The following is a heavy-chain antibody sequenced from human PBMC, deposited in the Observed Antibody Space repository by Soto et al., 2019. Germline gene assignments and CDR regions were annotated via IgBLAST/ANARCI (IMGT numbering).Heavy chain of an antibody. J-gene: IGHJ5*01. V-gene: IGHV3-23*01. CDR1: GFSFSDYA. D-gene: IGHD3-22*01. Sequence: EVPLLESGGALVQPGGSLRLSCAASGFSFSDYAMSWVRQAPGKGLEWVSSISRTGDSAYYADSVKGRFAISRDKSKNRWSLQMNSIRVEDTAVYYCAKGPDGSGYYHNWFDSWGQGTLITVSS. CDR3: AKGPDGSGYYHNWFDS. CDR2: ISRTGDSA.